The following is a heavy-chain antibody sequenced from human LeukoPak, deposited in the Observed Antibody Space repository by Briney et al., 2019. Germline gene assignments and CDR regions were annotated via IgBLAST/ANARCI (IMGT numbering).Heavy chain of an antibody. Sequence: SETLSLTCTVSGGSISSYYWSWIRQPPGKGLEGIGYIYYSGSTNYNPSLKSRVTISIDTSKNQFSLKLSSVTAADTAVYYCARDQLANWFDPWGQGTLVTVSS. CDR1: GGSISSYY. J-gene: IGHJ5*02. CDR3: ARDQLANWFDP. CDR2: IYYSGST. D-gene: IGHD5-18*01. V-gene: IGHV4-59*01.